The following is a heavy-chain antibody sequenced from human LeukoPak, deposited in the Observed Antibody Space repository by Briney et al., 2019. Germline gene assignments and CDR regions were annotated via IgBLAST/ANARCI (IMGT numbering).Heavy chain of an antibody. CDR1: GGSISSYY. J-gene: IGHJ3*02. CDR2: IYYSGST. D-gene: IGHD3-16*01. Sequence: SETLSLTCTASGGSISSYYWSWIRQPPGKGLEWIGYIYYSGSTNYNPSLKSRVTISVDTSKNQFSLKLSSVTAADTAVYYCVRDMRGRDAFDIWGQGTMVTVSS. V-gene: IGHV4-59*01. CDR3: VRDMRGRDAFDI.